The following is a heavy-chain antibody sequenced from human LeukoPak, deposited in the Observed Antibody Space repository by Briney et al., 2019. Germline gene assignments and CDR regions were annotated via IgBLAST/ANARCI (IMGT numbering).Heavy chain of an antibody. J-gene: IGHJ3*02. D-gene: IGHD1-26*01. CDR3: ARDPTSSWETAFDI. Sequence: GGSLRLSCAASGFTFTDYYMSWIRQAPGKGLEWVSYISSSGSTRQYADSVKGRFTISRDNAKNSLYLQMNSLRAEDTAVYYCARDPTSSWETAFDIWGQGTMVTVSS. CDR1: GFTFTDYY. CDR2: ISSSGSTR. V-gene: IGHV3-11*04.